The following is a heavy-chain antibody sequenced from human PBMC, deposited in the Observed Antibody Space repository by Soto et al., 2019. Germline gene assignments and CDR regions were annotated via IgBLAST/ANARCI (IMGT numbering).Heavy chain of an antibody. D-gene: IGHD3-10*02. CDR2: INAGNGNT. Sequence: QVQLVQSGAEVKKPGASVKVSCKASGYTFTSYAMHWVRQAPGQRLEWMGWINAGNGNTKYSQKFQGRVTITRDTSASTAYMELSSLRSEDTAVYYCAGCSGRRYQVEYYFDYWGQGTLVTVSS. CDR3: AGCSGRRYQVEYYFDY. J-gene: IGHJ4*02. CDR1: GYTFTSYA. V-gene: IGHV1-3*01.